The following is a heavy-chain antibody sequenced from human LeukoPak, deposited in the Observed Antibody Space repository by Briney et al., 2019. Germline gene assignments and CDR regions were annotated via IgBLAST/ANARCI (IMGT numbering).Heavy chain of an antibody. J-gene: IGHJ5*02. Sequence: GASVKVSCKASGGTFSSYAISWVRQAPGQGLEWMGWISAYNGNTNYAQKLQGRVTMTTDTSTSTAYMELRSLRSDDTAVYYCARDINRFSGWPTGNWFDPWGQGTLVTVSS. CDR2: ISAYNGNT. CDR1: GGTFSSYA. CDR3: ARDINRFSGWPTGNWFDP. D-gene: IGHD6-19*01. V-gene: IGHV1-18*01.